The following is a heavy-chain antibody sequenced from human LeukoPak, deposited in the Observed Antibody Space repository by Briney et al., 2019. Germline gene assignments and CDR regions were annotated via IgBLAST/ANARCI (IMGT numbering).Heavy chain of an antibody. D-gene: IGHD4-17*01. V-gene: IGHV3-23*01. J-gene: IGHJ6*03. CDR1: GFTFSSYA. CDR3: AKAPYGDYNIHYYYYYMDV. CDR2: ISGSGGST. Sequence: GGSLRLSCAASGFTFSSYAMSWVRQAPGKGLEWVSAISGSGGSTYYADSVKGRFTISRDNSKNTLYLQMNSLRAEDTAVYYCAKAPYGDYNIHYYYYYMDVWGKGTTVTVSS.